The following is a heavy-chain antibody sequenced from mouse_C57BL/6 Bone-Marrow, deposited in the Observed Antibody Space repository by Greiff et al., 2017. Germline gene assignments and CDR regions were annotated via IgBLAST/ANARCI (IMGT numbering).Heavy chain of an antibody. CDR1: GYTFTSYG. CDR2: IYPRSGNT. J-gene: IGHJ3*01. D-gene: IGHD3-2*02. V-gene: IGHV1-81*01. CDR3: ARKDSSGSAWFAY. Sequence: QVQLQQSGAELARPGASVKLSCKASGYTFTSYGISWVKQRTGQGLEWIGEIYPRSGNTYYNEKFKGKATLTADKSSSTAYMELRSLTSEDSAVYFCARKDSSGSAWFAYWGQGTLVTVSA.